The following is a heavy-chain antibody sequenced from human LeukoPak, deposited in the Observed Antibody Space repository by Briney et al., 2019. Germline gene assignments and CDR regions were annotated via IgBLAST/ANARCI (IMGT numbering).Heavy chain of an antibody. CDR3: ARAGGHGPNDDSNYVMDV. Sequence: PGGSLRLSCAASGFTVSSNYMSWVRQAPGKGLEWVSVIYSGGITYYSNSVKGRFTISRDNSKNTLFLQMNTLRAEDTAIYYCARAGGHGPNDDSNYVMDVWGQGPTVTVSS. V-gene: IGHV3-53*01. D-gene: IGHD4-17*01. CDR2: IYSGGIT. J-gene: IGHJ6*02. CDR1: GFTVSSNY.